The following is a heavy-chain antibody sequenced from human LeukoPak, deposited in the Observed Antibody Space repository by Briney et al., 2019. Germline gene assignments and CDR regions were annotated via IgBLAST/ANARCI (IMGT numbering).Heavy chain of an antibody. D-gene: IGHD5-12*01. J-gene: IGHJ6*02. CDR2: LNPNSGDT. Sequence: GASVKVSCKASGYTFTDYYMHWVRQAPGQGLEWMGWLNPNSGDTNYAQKFQGRVSMTRDTSISTAYMDLSDLRSDDTAVYYCARGGSGYDSFYYYGMDVWGQGTTVTVSS. CDR1: GYTFTDYY. CDR3: ARGGSGYDSFYYYGMDV. V-gene: IGHV1-2*02.